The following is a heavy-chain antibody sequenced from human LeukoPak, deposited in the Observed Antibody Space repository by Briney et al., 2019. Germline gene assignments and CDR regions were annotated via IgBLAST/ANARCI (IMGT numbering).Heavy chain of an antibody. CDR3: ARDDIGDHEAFDI. D-gene: IGHD2-21*01. V-gene: IGHV1-2*02. CDR2: TNANSGDT. CDR1: GYTFTGYY. J-gene: IGHJ3*02. Sequence: ASVEDSCKASGYTFTGYYMHWVRQTPGQGLQWMGWTNANSGDTKYAQEFQDRVTMTRDTSISTGYMELSRLRSDDTAVYYCARDDIGDHEAFDIWGQGTMVIVSS.